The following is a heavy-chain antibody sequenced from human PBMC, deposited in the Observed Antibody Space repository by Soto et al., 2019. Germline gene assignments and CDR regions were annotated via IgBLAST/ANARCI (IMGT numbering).Heavy chain of an antibody. Sequence: SVKVSCKASGGTFSSYAISWVRQAPGQGLEWMGGIIPIFGTANYAQKFQGRVTITADESTSTAYMELSSLRSEDTAVYYCARVDPEAAYVDYWGQGTLVTVSS. CDR1: GGTFSSYA. CDR3: ARVDPEAAYVDY. D-gene: IGHD3-9*01. CDR2: IIPIFGTA. V-gene: IGHV1-69*13. J-gene: IGHJ4*02.